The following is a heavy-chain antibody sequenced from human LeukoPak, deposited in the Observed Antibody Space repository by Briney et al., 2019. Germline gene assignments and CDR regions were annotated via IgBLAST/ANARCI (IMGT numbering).Heavy chain of an antibody. CDR2: IYPGDSDT. CDR1: GYSFTSYW. CDR3: ARQRKSYGYECDY. V-gene: IGHV5-51*01. D-gene: IGHD5-18*01. J-gene: IGHJ4*02. Sequence: GESLQISCKGSGYSFTSYWIGWVRQMPGKGLEWMGIIYPGDSDTRYSPSFQGQVTISADKSISTAYLQWSSLKASDTAMYYCARQRKSYGYECDYWGQGTLVTVSS.